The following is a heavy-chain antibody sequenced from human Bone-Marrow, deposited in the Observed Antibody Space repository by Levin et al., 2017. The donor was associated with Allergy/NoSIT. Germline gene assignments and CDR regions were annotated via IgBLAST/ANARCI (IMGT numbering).Heavy chain of an antibody. D-gene: IGHD6-6*01. Sequence: SCVASGFTFDDYAMHWVRQPPGKGLEWVSLVSWDGGSTYYADSVKGRFRISRDNSKNSLYLDMNSLRPEDTALYYCAKAMEASSLFDSWGQGTLVTVSS. J-gene: IGHJ4*02. CDR3: AKAMEASSLFDS. CDR1: GFTFDDYA. V-gene: IGHV3-43D*03. CDR2: VSWDGGST.